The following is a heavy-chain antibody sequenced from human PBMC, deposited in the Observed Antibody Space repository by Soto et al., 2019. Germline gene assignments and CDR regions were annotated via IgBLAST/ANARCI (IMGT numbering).Heavy chain of an antibody. CDR3: ARDRPSVRGYSYGRVDY. D-gene: IGHD5-18*01. CDR1: GYTFTSYG. Sequence: ASVKVSCKASGYTFTSYGISRVRQAPGQGLEWMGWISAYNGNTNYAQKLQGRVTMTTDTSTSTAYMELRSLRSDDTAVYYCARDRPSVRGYSYGRVDYWGQGTLVTVSS. J-gene: IGHJ4*02. V-gene: IGHV1-18*01. CDR2: ISAYNGNT.